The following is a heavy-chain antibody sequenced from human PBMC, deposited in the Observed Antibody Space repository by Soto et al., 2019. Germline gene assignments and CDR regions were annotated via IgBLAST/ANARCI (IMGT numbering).Heavy chain of an antibody. V-gene: IGHV3-13*01. CDR2: IGTAGDT. D-gene: IGHD2-15*01. CDR3: ARVVGWLNYYYYGMDV. CDR1: GFTFSSYD. J-gene: IGHJ6*02. Sequence: PGGSLRLSCAASGFTFSSYDMHWVRQATGKGLEWVSAIGTAGDTYYPGSVKGRFTISRENAKNSLYLQMNSLRAEDTAVYYCARVVGWLNYYYYGMDVWGQGTTVTVSS.